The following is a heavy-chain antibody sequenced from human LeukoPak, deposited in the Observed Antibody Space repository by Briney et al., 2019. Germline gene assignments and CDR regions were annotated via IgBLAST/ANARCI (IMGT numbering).Heavy chain of an antibody. CDR3: ARGGDYYDSSGYLWRPAEIDY. D-gene: IGHD3-22*01. V-gene: IGHV3-74*03. CDR1: GFTFSSYW. CDR2: INRDGSTT. Sequence: GGSLRLSCAASGFTFSSYWMHWVRQAPGKGLVWVSRINRDGSTTTYADSVKGRFTASRDNAKNTLNLQMNSLRAEDTAVYYCARGGDYYDSSGYLWRPAEIDYWGQGTLVTVSS. J-gene: IGHJ4*02.